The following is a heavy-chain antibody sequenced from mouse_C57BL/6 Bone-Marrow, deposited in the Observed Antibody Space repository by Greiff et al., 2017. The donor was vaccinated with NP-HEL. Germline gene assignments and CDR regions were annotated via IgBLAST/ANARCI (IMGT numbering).Heavy chain of an antibody. J-gene: IGHJ4*01. V-gene: IGHV14-1*01. Sequence: VQLQQSGAELVRPGASVKLSCTASGFNIKDYYMHWVKQRPEQGLEWIGRIDPEDGDTESAPKFQGKATMTADTSSNTAYLQLSSLTSEDTAVYYCTTPITTVVANAMDYWGQGTSVTVSS. CDR3: TTPITTVVANAMDY. CDR2: IDPEDGDT. D-gene: IGHD1-1*01. CDR1: GFNIKDYY.